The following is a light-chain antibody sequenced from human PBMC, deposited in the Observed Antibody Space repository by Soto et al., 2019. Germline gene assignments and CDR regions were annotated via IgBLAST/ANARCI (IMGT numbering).Light chain of an antibody. CDR2: GAS. CDR3: QRYNNWPLT. V-gene: IGKV3-20*01. Sequence: EIVLTQSPGTLSLSPGERATLSCRASQSVGNNFLAWYQQKPGQAPRLLIYGASSRATGIPDRFSGSGSGTDFTLTISSLEPEDFAVYYCQRYNNWPLTFGGGTKVESK. J-gene: IGKJ4*01. CDR1: QSVGNNF.